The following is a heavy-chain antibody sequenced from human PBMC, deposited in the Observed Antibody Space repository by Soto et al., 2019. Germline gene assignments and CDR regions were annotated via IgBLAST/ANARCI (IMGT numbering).Heavy chain of an antibody. CDR3: ARHIARNYYGSGSYYYFDY. J-gene: IGHJ4*02. D-gene: IGHD3-10*01. CDR2: IYYSGST. CDR1: GGSISSSSYY. Sequence: PSETLSLTCTVSGGSISSSSYYWGWIRQPPGKGLEWIGSIYYSGSTYYNPSLKSRVTISVDTSKNQFSLKLSSVTAADTAVYYCARHIARNYYGSGSYYYFDYSGQATLVTVSS. V-gene: IGHV4-39*01.